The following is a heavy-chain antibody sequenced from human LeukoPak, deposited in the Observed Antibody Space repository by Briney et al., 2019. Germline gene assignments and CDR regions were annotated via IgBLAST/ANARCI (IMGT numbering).Heavy chain of an antibody. CDR2: INSDGSST. J-gene: IGHJ4*02. CDR3: ARDIYYYDSTDY. CDR1: GFTFSSSA. D-gene: IGHD3-22*01. V-gene: IGHV3-74*01. Sequence: GRSLRLSCAASGFTFSSSAMHWVRQAPGKGLVWVSRINSDGSSTSYADSVKGRFTISRDNAKNTLYLQMNSLRAEDTAVYYCARDIYYYDSTDYWGQGTLVTVSS.